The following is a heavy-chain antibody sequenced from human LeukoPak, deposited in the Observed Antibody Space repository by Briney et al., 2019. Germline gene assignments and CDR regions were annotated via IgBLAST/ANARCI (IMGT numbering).Heavy chain of an antibody. Sequence: SETLSLACTVSGGSISSYYWSWIRQPPGKGLEWIGYIYTSGSTNYNPSLKSRVTISVDTSKNQFSLKLSSVTAADTAVYYCAGRRVAAGHLGNWFDPWGQGTLVTVSS. CDR1: GGSISSYY. V-gene: IGHV4-4*09. CDR3: AGRRVAAGHLGNWFDP. J-gene: IGHJ5*02. D-gene: IGHD6-13*01. CDR2: IYTSGST.